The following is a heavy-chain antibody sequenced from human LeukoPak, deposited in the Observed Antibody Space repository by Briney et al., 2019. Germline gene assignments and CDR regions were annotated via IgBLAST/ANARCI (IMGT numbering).Heavy chain of an antibody. Sequence: PGGSLRLSCAASGFTFSSYTMHWVRQAPGKGLEYVSAISGNGGSTYYANSVKGRFTISRDNSKNTLYLQMGSLRAEDMAVYYWAIYSSAYDSFDSWGQGTLVTVSS. CDR1: GFTFSSYT. V-gene: IGHV3-64*01. D-gene: IGHD6-19*01. CDR3: AIYSSAYDSFDS. CDR2: ISGNGGST. J-gene: IGHJ4*02.